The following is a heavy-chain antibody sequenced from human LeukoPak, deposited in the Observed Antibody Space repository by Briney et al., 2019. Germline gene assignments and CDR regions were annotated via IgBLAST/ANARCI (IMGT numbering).Heavy chain of an antibody. CDR2: IWYDGSNK. CDR1: GFTFSSYG. V-gene: IGHV3-33*01. CDR3: ARARYSSGWPLNY. Sequence: PGRSLRLSCAASGFTFSSYGVHWVRQAPGKGLEWVAVIWYDGSNKYYADSVKGRSTISRDNSKNTLYLQMNSLRAEDTAVYYCARARYSSGWPLNYWGQGTLVTVSS. J-gene: IGHJ4*02. D-gene: IGHD6-19*01.